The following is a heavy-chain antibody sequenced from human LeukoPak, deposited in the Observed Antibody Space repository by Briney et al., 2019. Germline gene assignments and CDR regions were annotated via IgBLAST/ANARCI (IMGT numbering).Heavy chain of an antibody. CDR3: ARDGYGGVDY. CDR1: GDSISTYY. D-gene: IGHD3-10*01. Sequence: SETLSLTCTVSGDSISTYYWSWIRQSPGKGLEWIGYIYHSGSTKYNPSLKNRVTISVDTSKKQFSLKMSSVTAADTAVYYCARDGYGGVDYWGQGTLVTVSS. CDR2: IYHSGST. V-gene: IGHV4-59*01. J-gene: IGHJ4*02.